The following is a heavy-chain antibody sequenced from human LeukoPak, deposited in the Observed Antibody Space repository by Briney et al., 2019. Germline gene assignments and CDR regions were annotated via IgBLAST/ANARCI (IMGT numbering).Heavy chain of an antibody. CDR2: ISGSGGST. CDR3: ANESPFLDY. V-gene: IGHV3-23*01. J-gene: IGHJ4*02. CDR1: GFTFNSFA. Sequence: GGSLRLSCAASGFTFNSFAMSWVRQAPGRGLEWVSVISGSGGSTYYADSVKGRFTISRDNSKNTLYLQMNSLRAEDTAVYYCANESPFLDYWGQGTLVTVSS.